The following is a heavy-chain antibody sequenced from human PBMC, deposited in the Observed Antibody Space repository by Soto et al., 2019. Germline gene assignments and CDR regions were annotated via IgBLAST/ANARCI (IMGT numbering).Heavy chain of an antibody. V-gene: IGHV1-8*01. Sequence: ASVKVSCKASGYTFTSYDINWVRQATGQGLEWMGWMNPNSGNTGYAQKFQGRVTMTRNTSISTAYMELSSLRSEDTAVYYCARGHLGELSLSNWFDPWGQGTLVTVSS. D-gene: IGHD3-16*02. CDR1: GYTFTSYD. J-gene: IGHJ5*02. CDR3: ARGHLGELSLSNWFDP. CDR2: MNPNSGNT.